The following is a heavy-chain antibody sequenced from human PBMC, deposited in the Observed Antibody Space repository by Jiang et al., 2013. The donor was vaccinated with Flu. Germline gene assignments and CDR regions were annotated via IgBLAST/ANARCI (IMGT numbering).Heavy chain of an antibody. CDR2: INHSGST. V-gene: IGHV4-34*01. CDR1: GGSFSGYY. J-gene: IGHJ4*02. D-gene: IGHD2-2*01. Sequence: LLKPSETLSLTCAVYGGSFSGYYWSWIRQPPGKGLEWIGEINHSGSTNYNPSLKSRVTISVDTSKNQFSLKLSSVTAADTAVYYCARVRNPYCSSTSCSKTEKYYFDYWGQGTLVTVSS. CDR3: ARVRNPYCSSTSCSKTEKYYFDY.